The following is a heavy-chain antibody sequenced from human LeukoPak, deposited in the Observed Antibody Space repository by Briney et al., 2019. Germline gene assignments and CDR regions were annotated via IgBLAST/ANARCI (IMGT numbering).Heavy chain of an antibody. J-gene: IGHJ4*02. V-gene: IGHV3-23*01. CDR1: GFTLSSYA. D-gene: IGHD3-22*01. CDR3: AGELWLLLPKRSRDY. Sequence: PGGSLRLSCAASGFTLSSYAMSWVRQAPGKGLEWVSAISGSGGSTYYADSVKGRFTISRDNSKNTLYLQMNSLRAEDTAVYYCAGELWLLLPKRSRDYWGQGTLVTVSS. CDR2: ISGSGGST.